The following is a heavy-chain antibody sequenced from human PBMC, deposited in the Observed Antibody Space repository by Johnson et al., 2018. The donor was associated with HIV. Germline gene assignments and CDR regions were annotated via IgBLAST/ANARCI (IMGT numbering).Heavy chain of an antibody. CDR3: ARDSEWELGQDGAFDI. CDR2: IYSGGST. J-gene: IGHJ3*02. D-gene: IGHD1-26*01. CDR1: GFTVSSNY. V-gene: IGHV3-66*03. Sequence: EVQLVESGGGLIQPGGSLRLSCAASGFTVSSNYMSWVRQAPGKGLEWVSVIYSGGSTYYADSVKGRFTISRDNSKNTLYLQMNSLRAEDTAVYYCARDSEWELGQDGAFDIWGQGTMVTVSS.